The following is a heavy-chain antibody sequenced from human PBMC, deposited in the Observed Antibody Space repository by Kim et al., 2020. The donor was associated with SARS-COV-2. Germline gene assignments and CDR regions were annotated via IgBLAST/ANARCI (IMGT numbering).Heavy chain of an antibody. J-gene: IGHJ4*02. CDR3: AKDNAWVGSVAAAGQIDH. CDR2: ITGTGTDT. CDR1: GFTFRSYA. D-gene: IGHD6-13*01. Sequence: GGSLRLSCTASGFTFRSYAMHWVRQAPGQGLEWVSSITGTGTDTYYGDSMKGRFTISRDNSKSTLFLQMNSLRADDTAVYYCAKDNAWVGSVAAAGQIDHWGQGTLVIVSS. V-gene: IGHV3-23*01.